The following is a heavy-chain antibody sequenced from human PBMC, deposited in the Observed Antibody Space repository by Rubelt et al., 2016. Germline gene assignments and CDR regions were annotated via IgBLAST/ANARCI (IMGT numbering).Heavy chain of an antibody. V-gene: IGHV3-7*01. D-gene: IGHD2/OR15-2a*01. CDR1: GFTFSRYW. Sequence: EVQVVESGGGLVQPGGSLRLSCAASGFTFSRYWMSWVRQAPGKGLEWVANINQDGSEKYYVDSVKGRFTISRNNAKNSLYLQMNSLRADDTAVYYCARSMGYFDSWGQGTLVTVSS. J-gene: IGHJ4*02. CDR3: ARSMGYFDS. CDR2: INQDGSEK.